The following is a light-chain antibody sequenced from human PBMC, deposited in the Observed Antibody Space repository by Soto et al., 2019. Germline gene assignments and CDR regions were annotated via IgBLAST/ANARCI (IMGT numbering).Light chain of an antibody. V-gene: IGKV1-5*01. J-gene: IGKJ1*01. CDR3: QQYDKYST. CDR2: AAS. CDR1: QTISSW. Sequence: DIQMTQSPSTLSGSVGDRVTITCRASQTISSWLAWYQQKPGKAPKLLIYAASSLQSGVPSRFSGSGSGTEFTLTVTSLQPEDFATYFCQQYDKYSTFGHGTKVDIK.